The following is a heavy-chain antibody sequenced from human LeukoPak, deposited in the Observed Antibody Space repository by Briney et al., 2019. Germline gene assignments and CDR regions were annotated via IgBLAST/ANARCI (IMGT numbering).Heavy chain of an antibody. Sequence: SETLSLTCAVYGGSFSCYYWSWIRQPPGKGLEWIGEINHSGSTNYNPSLKSRVTTSVDTSKNQFSLKLSSVTAADTAVYYCARVDSSSWYGPSSLGHYYYYMDVWGKGTTVTVSS. CDR3: ARVDSSSWYGPSSLGHYYYYMDV. CDR1: GGSFSCYY. J-gene: IGHJ6*03. D-gene: IGHD6-13*01. V-gene: IGHV4-34*01. CDR2: INHSGST.